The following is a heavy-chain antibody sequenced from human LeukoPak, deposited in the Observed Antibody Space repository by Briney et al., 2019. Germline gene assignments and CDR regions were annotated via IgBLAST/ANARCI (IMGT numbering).Heavy chain of an antibody. V-gene: IGHV1-18*04. CDR1: GYPFTGYS. CDR2: ISAYNGNT. D-gene: IGHD1-14*01. J-gene: IGHJ4*02. CDR3: AATGWRSPDY. Sequence: ASVKVSCKASGYPFTGYSLEWVRQAPGQGLEWMGWISAYNGNTNYAQKLQGRVTMTTDTSTSTAYMELRSLRSDDTAVYYCAATGWRSPDYWGQGTLVTVSS.